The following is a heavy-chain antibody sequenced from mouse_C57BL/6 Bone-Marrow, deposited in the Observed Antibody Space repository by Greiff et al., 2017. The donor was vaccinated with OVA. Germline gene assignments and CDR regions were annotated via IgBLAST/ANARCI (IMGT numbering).Heavy chain of an antibody. V-gene: IGHV5-12*01. D-gene: IGHD2-5*01. CDR2: ISNGGGST. J-gene: IGHJ4*01. CDR3: ATTYSKDAMDY. Sequence: DVTLVESGGGLAQPGGSLKLSCAASGFTFSDYYMYWVRQTPEKRLEWVAYISNGGGSTYYPDTVKGRFTISRDNAKTTLYLQMSRLKYEDTAMYYCATTYSKDAMDYWGQGTSVTVSS. CDR1: GFTFSDYY.